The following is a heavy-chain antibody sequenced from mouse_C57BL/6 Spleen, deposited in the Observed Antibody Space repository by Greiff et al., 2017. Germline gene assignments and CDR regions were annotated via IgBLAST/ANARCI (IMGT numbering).Heavy chain of an antibody. V-gene: IGHV5-17*01. CDR3: ANFYEGDAY. J-gene: IGHJ3*01. Sequence: EVKLVESGGGLVKPGGSLKLSCAASGFTFSDYGMHWVRQAPEKGLEWVANISSGSSTMYYADTVKGRCTISRDNAKSTLFMQMTSLRSEDTAMYYCANFYEGDAYWGQGTLVTVSA. CDR1: GFTFSDYG. CDR2: ISSGSSTM. D-gene: IGHD2-3*01.